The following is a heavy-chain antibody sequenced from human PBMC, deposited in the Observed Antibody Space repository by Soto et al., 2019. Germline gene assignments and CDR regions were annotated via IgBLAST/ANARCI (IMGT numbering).Heavy chain of an antibody. CDR3: ARGDGSGYQFFDY. D-gene: IGHD3-22*01. CDR2: IYHSGST. CDR1: GGSISSSNW. J-gene: IGHJ4*02. Sequence: SETLSLTCAASGGSISSSNWWSWVRQPPGKGLEWIGEIYHSGSTNYNPSLKSRVTISVDKSKNQFSLKLSSVTAADTAVYYCARGDGSGYQFFDYWGQGTPVTVSS. V-gene: IGHV4-4*02.